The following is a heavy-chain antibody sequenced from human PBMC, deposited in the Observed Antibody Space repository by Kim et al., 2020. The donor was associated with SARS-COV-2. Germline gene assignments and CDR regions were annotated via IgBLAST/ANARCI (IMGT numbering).Heavy chain of an antibody. CDR3: ARYSYYDSSGYYPRGFIDY. Sequence: ASVKVSCKASGYTFTSYGISWVRQAPGQGLEWMGWISAYNGNTNYAQKLQGRVTMTTDTSTSTAYMELRSLRSDDTAVYYCARYSYYDSSGYYPRGFIDYWGQGTLVTVSS. V-gene: IGHV1-18*01. J-gene: IGHJ4*02. CDR1: GYTFTSYG. CDR2: ISAYNGNT. D-gene: IGHD3-22*01.